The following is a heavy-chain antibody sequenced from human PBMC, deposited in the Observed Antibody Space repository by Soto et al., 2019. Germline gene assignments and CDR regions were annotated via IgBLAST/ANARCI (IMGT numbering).Heavy chain of an antibody. J-gene: IGHJ5*01. Sequence: GESLKISCKGSGYSFTSYWITWVRQMPGKGLEWMGSIDSSDAYTNCSSSFHGHVTISADKSISTAYLQWSSLKAWDTAMYYCARQGIAAANNWLDSWGQGTLVTVSS. CDR1: GYSFTSYW. CDR2: IDSSDAYT. V-gene: IGHV5-10-1*01. CDR3: ARQGIAAANNWLDS. D-gene: IGHD6-13*01.